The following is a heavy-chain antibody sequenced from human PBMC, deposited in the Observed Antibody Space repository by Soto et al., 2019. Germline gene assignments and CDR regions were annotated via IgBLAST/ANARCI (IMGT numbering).Heavy chain of an antibody. CDR1: VYTFTSYD. J-gene: IGHJ5*02. D-gene: IGHD3-9*01. V-gene: IGHV1-8*01. Sequence: ASVKVSCKASVYTFTSYDINWVRQATGQGLEWMGWMNPNSGNTGYAQKFQGRVIMTRNTSISTAYMELSSLRSEDTAVYYCARGLTGQNWFDPWGQGTLVTVSS. CDR2: MNPNSGNT. CDR3: ARGLTGQNWFDP.